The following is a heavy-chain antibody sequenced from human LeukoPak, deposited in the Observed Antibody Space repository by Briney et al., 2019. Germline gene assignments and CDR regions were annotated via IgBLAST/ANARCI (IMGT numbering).Heavy chain of an antibody. CDR2: ISYDGSNK. D-gene: IGHD2-2*03. CDR3: SRGWMLD. J-gene: IGHJ4*02. V-gene: IGHV3-30*03. Sequence: PGGSLRLSCAAPGFTFSSYAMSWVRQAPGKGLEWVAVISYDGSNKYYADSVKGRFTISRDNSKNTLYLQMNSLRAEDTAVYYCSRGWMLDWGQGTLVTVSS. CDR1: GFTFSSYA.